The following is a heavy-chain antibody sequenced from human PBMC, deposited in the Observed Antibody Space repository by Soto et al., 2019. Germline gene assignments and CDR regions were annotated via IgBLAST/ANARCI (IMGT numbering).Heavy chain of an antibody. D-gene: IGHD3-10*01. CDR2: ISHDGSHE. CDR1: GLTFSTSA. CDR3: ARNTDHRLVRGWLDP. V-gene: IGHV3-30-3*01. J-gene: IGHJ5*02. Sequence: GSLRLSCAASGLTFSTSAMHWVRQAPGKGLEWVAMISHDGSHEYYGDSVKGRFSVSRDNSHNILHLQMNSLRIEDTAVYFCARNTDHRLVRGWLDPWGQGTLVTVSS.